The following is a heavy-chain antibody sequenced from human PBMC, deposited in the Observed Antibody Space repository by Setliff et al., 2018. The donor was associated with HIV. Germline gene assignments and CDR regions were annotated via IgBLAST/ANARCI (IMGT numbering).Heavy chain of an antibody. J-gene: IGHJ6*03. CDR1: GGSFTDYY. V-gene: IGHV4-34*01. D-gene: IGHD1-26*01. CDR3: ARGARLLAAYSDRWDYFYMAV. CDR2: INHSGST. Sequence: SETLSLTCAVFGGSFTDYYWIWIRQPPGKGLEWIGEINHSGSTHYNPSLKSRFIISVDTSKNQFSLKVNSMTAADTAVYYCARGARLLAAYSDRWDYFYMAVWGKGT.